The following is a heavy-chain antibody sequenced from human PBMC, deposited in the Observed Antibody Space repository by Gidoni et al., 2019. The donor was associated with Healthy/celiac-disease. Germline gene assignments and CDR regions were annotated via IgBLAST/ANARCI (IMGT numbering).Heavy chain of an antibody. J-gene: IGHJ4*02. CDR2: ISSNGGST. V-gene: IGHV3-64D*09. CDR3: VKDRGRRSTMVRGVILDY. CDR1: GFTFSSYA. D-gene: IGHD3-10*01. Sequence: EVQLVESGGGLVQPGGSLRLSCSASGFTFSSYAMHWVRQAPGKGLEYVSAISSNGGSTYYADSVKGRFTISRDNSKNTLYLQMSSLRAEDTAVYYCVKDRGRRSTMVRGVILDYWGQGTLVTVSS.